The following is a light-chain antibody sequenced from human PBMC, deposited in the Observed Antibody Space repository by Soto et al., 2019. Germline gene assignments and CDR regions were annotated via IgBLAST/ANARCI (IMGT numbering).Light chain of an antibody. CDR1: QSISSY. V-gene: IGKV1-39*01. CDR2: DAS. Sequence: DIQMTQSPSSLSASVGDRVTITCRASQSISSYLNWYQQKPGKAPKLLIYDASSLQSGVPSRFSGSGSGTKFTLTISSRLPEDVATYYYHQSYNTWRTFGQGTKVEIK. J-gene: IGKJ1*01. CDR3: HQSYNTWRT.